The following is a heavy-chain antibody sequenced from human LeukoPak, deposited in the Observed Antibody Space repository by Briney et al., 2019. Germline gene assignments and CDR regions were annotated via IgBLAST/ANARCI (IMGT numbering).Heavy chain of an antibody. J-gene: IGHJ4*02. CDR1: GFTFSSYG. CDR2: IRSDGSNK. CDR3: AKDGRQPQDPQYSRIYYFDY. Sequence: GGSLRLSCAASGFTFSSYGMHWVRQAPGKGLEWVAFIRSDGSNKYYADSVKGRFTISRDNSKNTLYLQMNSLRAEDTAVYYCAKDGRQPQDPQYSRIYYFDYWGQGTLVTVSS. D-gene: IGHD6-13*01. V-gene: IGHV3-30*02.